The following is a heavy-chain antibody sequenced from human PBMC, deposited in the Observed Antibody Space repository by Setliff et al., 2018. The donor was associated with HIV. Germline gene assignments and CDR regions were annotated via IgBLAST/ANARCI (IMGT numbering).Heavy chain of an antibody. CDR3: AKDNLYGGNSAVFDY. D-gene: IGHD4-17*01. J-gene: IGHJ4*02. CDR1: GFTFSSYG. Sequence: PGGSLRLSCAASGFTFSSYGMHWVRQAPGKGLEWVALISYGGSRKHYADSVRGRITISRDNSKNTLYLQLHSLRSEDTAVYYCAKDNLYGGNSAVFDYCGQGTLVTVSS. CDR2: ISYGGSRK. V-gene: IGHV3-30*04.